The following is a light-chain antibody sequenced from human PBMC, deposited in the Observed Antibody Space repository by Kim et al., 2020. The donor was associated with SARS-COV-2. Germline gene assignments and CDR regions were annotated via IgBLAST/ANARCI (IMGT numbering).Light chain of an antibody. Sequence: AWERTVRITCQQDSLRSTYATRYKQKQGQPPVLVIYDKNNRPSGVPAQFSGSSSGDTASLTITGANAEDEADYYYNTRYDNSYHLVFAGGTQLSVL. CDR1: SLRSTY. V-gene: IGLV3-19*01. CDR2: DKN. CDR3: NTRYDNSYHLV. J-gene: IGLJ2*01.